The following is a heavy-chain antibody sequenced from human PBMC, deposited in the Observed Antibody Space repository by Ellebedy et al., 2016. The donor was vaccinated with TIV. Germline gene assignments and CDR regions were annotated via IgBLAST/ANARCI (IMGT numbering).Heavy chain of an antibody. J-gene: IGHJ4*02. CDR1: GFTVGNNF. V-gene: IGHV3-53*01. D-gene: IGHD1-1*01. CDR2: IYSGGST. Sequence: GESLKISCAASGFTVGNNFMSWVRQAPGKGLEWVSLIYSGGSTDYADSVKGRFTISRDSSKNTLYLQMNSLRAEDTAMHYCARKTDTGTSGDYWGQGTPVTVSS. CDR3: ARKTDTGTSGDY.